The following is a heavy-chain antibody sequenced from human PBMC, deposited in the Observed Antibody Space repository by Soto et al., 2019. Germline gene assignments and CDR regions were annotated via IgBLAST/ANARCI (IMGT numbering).Heavy chain of an antibody. V-gene: IGHV3-23*01. Sequence: LRLSCAASGFTFSSYAMSWVRQAPGKGLEWVSAISGSGGSTHYADSVKGRFTISRDNSKNTLYLQMNSLTAEDTAVYYCAKDRGGSSWFYGLDVWGQGTTVTVSS. CDR3: AKDRGGSSWFYGLDV. D-gene: IGHD6-19*01. J-gene: IGHJ6*02. CDR1: GFTFSSYA. CDR2: ISGSGGST.